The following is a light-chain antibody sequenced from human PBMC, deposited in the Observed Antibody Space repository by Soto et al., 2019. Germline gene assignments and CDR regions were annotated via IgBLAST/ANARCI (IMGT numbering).Light chain of an antibody. CDR3: QQSYSTLWT. CDR2: AAS. V-gene: IGKV1-39*01. CDR1: QSISSY. Sequence: DIQMTQSPSSLSASVGDRVTLSCRASQSISSYLNWYPQKPGKAPKLLIYAASSLQSGVPSRFSGSGAGTDCTRTISSLQPEDVATDYCQQSYSTLWTFGQGTKVDNK. J-gene: IGKJ1*01.